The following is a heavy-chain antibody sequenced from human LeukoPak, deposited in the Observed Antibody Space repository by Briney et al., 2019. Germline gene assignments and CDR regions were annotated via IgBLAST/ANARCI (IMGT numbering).Heavy chain of an antibody. CDR2: MNPNSGNT. CDR3: ARESSGWYNYYYYGMDV. CDR1: GYTFTSYD. Sequence: ASVEVSCKASGYTFTSYDINWVRQATGQGLEWMGWMNPNSGNTGYAQKFQGRVTMTRNTSISTAYMELSSLRSEDTAVYYCARESSGWYNYYYYGMDVWGQGTTVTVSS. D-gene: IGHD6-19*01. V-gene: IGHV1-8*01. J-gene: IGHJ6*02.